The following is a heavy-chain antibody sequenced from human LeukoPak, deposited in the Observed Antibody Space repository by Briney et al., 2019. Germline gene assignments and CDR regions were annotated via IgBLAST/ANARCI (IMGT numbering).Heavy chain of an antibody. V-gene: IGHV1-18*01. CDR2: INAYSDNM. CDR3: ARDSRSAWYGHLDH. CDR1: GYTFTTYG. J-gene: IGHJ4*02. Sequence: GASVKVSCKASGYTFTTYGISWVRQAPGQGLEGMGWINAYSDNMNYAPKLQDRVTSTTDTSTSTVYMELRSLRSDDTAVYYCARDSRSAWYGHLDHWGQGTLVTVSS. D-gene: IGHD6-13*01.